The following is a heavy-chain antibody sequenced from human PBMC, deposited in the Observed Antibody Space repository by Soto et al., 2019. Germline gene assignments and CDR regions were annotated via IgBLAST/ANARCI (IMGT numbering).Heavy chain of an antibody. CDR3: ARGGSYYGSGSRSRGWFDP. CDR2: IYHSGST. D-gene: IGHD3-10*01. V-gene: IGHV4-4*02. J-gene: IGHJ5*02. Sequence: PSETLSLTCAVSGGSISSSNWWSWVRQPPGKGLEWIGEIYHSGSTNCNPSLKSRVTISVDKSKNQFSLTLSSVTAADTAVYYCARGGSYYGSGSRSRGWFDPWGQGTLVTV. CDR1: GGSISSSNW.